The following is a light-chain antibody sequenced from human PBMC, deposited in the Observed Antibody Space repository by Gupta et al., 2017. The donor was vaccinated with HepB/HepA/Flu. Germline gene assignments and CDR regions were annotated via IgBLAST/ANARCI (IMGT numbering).Light chain of an antibody. Sequence: IVLAQSSGTLSLSPGERATLSCRASQSVNTRYLAWYQQTPGQAPRLLIYGASSRATGIPDRFSGSGSGTDFTLTISRLEPEDFAVYYCQQYSISPLTFGGGTKVEI. V-gene: IGKV3-20*01. CDR3: QQYSISPLT. J-gene: IGKJ4*01. CDR1: QSVNTRY. CDR2: GAS.